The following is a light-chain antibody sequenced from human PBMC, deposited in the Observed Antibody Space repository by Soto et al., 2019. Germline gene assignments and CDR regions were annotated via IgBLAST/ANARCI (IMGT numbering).Light chain of an antibody. CDR1: QDINKY. CDR2: DAS. J-gene: IGKJ1*01. V-gene: IGKV1-33*01. CDR3: QQYNSYST. Sequence: DIQMTQSPSSLSASVGDRVTITCQASQDINKYLNWYQQKPGKAPKVLIYDASNSETGVPSRFSGSGSGTDFTFTISSLQPEDFATYYCQQYNSYSTFGQGTKVEIK.